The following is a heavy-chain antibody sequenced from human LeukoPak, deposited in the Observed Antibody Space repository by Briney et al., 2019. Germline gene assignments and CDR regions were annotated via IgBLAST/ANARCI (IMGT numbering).Heavy chain of an antibody. J-gene: IGHJ4*02. V-gene: IGHV3-21*01. CDR1: GFTFSNYY. Sequence: GGSLRLSCAASGFTFSNYYMNWVRQAPGKGLEWVSSIGSGSSYIYYADSLKGRFTISRDNAKNSLYLQMNSLRAEDTAVYYCATGFRGYNSALDYWGQGTLVTVSP. CDR3: ATGFRGYNSALDY. CDR2: IGSGSSYI. D-gene: IGHD6-19*01.